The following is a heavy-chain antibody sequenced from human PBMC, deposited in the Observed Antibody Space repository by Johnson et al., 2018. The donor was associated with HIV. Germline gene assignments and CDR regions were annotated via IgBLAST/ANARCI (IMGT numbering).Heavy chain of an antibody. J-gene: IGHJ3*02. Sequence: QVQLVESGGGVVRPGGSLRLSCAASRFTFDDYGMSWVRQAPGKGLEWVAVISYDGSNKYYADSVKGRFTISRDNSKNTLYLQMNSLRAEDTALYYCAKDVSRTTVVTFDAFDIWGQGTMVTVSS. CDR2: ISYDGSNK. CDR3: AKDVSRTTVVTFDAFDI. D-gene: IGHD4-23*01. CDR1: RFTFDDYG. V-gene: IGHV3-30*18.